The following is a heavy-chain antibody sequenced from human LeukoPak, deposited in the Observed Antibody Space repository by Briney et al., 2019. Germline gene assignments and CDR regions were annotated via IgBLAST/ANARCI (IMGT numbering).Heavy chain of an antibody. CDR1: GASISSSIW. J-gene: IGHJ4*02. CDR3: ASRSILTAELRAY. D-gene: IGHD3-9*01. V-gene: IGHV4-4*02. CDR2: IYHSGST. Sequence: PSETLSLTCAVSGASISSSIWWSWVRQAPGKGLEWIGEIYHSGSTNYNPSLKSRVTMSVDKSKNQFSLNLSSVAAADTALYYCASRSILTAELRAYWGQGTLVTVSS.